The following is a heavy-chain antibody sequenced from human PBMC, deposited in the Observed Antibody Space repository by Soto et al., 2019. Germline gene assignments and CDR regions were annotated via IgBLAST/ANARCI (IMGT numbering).Heavy chain of an antibody. CDR1: GVTFSSYG. CDR3: ARGTLDYGDHDAFDI. Sequence: QVQLVESGGGVVQPGRSLRLSCAASGVTFSSYGMHWVRQAPGKGLEWVAVIWYDGSKTYYADSVKGRFNISRDNSKNTLYLQMNSLRAEDTAVYYCARGTLDYGDHDAFDIWGQGTMVTVSS. J-gene: IGHJ3*02. D-gene: IGHD4-17*01. CDR2: IWYDGSKT. V-gene: IGHV3-33*01.